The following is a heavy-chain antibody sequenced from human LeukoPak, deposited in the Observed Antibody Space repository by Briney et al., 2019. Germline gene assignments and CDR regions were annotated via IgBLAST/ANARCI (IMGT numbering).Heavy chain of an antibody. CDR1: GFTFSDYY. Sequence: GGPLRLSCAASGFTFSDYYMSWIRQAPGKGLEWVSYISSSGSTIYYADSVKGRFTISRDNAKNSLYLQMNSLRAEDTAVYYCARAENAFGGVIAYYYYYMDVWGKGTTVTVSS. D-gene: IGHD3-16*02. CDR3: ARAENAFGGVIAYYYYYMDV. J-gene: IGHJ6*03. V-gene: IGHV3-11*04. CDR2: ISSSGSTI.